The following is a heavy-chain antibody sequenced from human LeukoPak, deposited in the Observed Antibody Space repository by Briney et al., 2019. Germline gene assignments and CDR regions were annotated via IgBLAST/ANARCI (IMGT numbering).Heavy chain of an antibody. CDR2: MFPGEFVL. V-gene: IGHV5-51*01. CDR1: RYSFTDYW. Sequence: GESLKIYCKGSRYSFTDYWIRWVRQMPRKGLEWMGFMFPGEFVLKYSPSFQGRVIISVDKSIDTAYLQWSSLQASDTAMYYCARHGLEGCRGGMCYRSFHYYGMDVWGQGTTVTVSS. CDR3: ARHGLEGCRGGMCYRSFHYYGMDV. D-gene: IGHD2-15*01. J-gene: IGHJ6*02.